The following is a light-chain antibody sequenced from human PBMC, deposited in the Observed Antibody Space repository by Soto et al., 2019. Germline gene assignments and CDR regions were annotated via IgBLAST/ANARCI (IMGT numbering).Light chain of an antibody. CDR3: QQYDNFPLT. CDR1: QEISKY. J-gene: IGKJ3*01. V-gene: IGKV1-33*01. CDR2: DAS. Sequence: DLPMTQSPSSLSASVGDRVTITCQASQEISKYLNWYQQKPGKAPKLLIYDASNLETGVPSRFSGSGSGTDFTFTISSLQPEDIATYYCQQYDNFPLTFGPGTKVDIK.